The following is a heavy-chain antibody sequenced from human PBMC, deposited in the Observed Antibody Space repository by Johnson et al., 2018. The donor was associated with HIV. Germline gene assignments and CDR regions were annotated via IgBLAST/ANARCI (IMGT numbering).Heavy chain of an antibody. CDR1: GFTFSNYA. D-gene: IGHD1-26*01. CDR2: VSYDGSNK. J-gene: IGHJ3*02. V-gene: IGHV3-30-3*01. Sequence: QVQLVESGECLVKPGGSLRLSCAASGFTFSNYAMHWVRQAPGKGLEWVAVVSYDGSNKYHADSVKGRFTISRDNSKKTLYLQMNSLRADDTAVYYCARGGGYWEVIAFDIWGQGTMVTVSS. CDR3: ARGGGYWEVIAFDI.